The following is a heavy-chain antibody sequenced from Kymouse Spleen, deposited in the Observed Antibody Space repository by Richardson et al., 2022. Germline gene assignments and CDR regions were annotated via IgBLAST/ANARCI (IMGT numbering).Heavy chain of an antibody. CDR1: GGSFSGYY. J-gene: IGHJ4*02. CDR3: ARFPYSSSSRYYFDY. CDR2: INHSGST. Sequence: QVQLQQWGAGLLKPSETLSLTCAVYGGSFSGYYWSWIRQPPGKGLEWIGEINHSGSTNYNPSLKSRVTISVDTSKNQFSLKLSSVTAADTAVYYCARFPYSSSSRYYFDYWGQGTLVTVSS. V-gene: IGHV4-34*01. D-gene: IGHD6-6*01.